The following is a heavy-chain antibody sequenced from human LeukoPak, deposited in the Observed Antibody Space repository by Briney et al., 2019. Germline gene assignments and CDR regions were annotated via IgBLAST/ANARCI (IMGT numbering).Heavy chain of an antibody. CDR2: ISSSSSYI. CDR3: ARVVGYYYDSSGLGY. Sequence: GGSLRLSCGASGFTFSNYGMHWVRQAPGKGLEWVSSISSSSSYIYYADSVKGRFTISRDNAKNSLYLQMNSLRAEDTAVYYCARVVGYYYDSSGLGYWSQGTLVTVSS. D-gene: IGHD3-22*01. CDR1: GFTFSNYG. V-gene: IGHV3-21*01. J-gene: IGHJ4*02.